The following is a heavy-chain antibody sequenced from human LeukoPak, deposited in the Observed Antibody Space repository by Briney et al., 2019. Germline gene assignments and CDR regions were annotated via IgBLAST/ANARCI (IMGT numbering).Heavy chain of an antibody. J-gene: IGHJ1*01. CDR2: ISGGGGVT. CDR3: AVPGRYCSSTSCPFKH. CDR1: GFTFSSYA. D-gene: IGHD2-2*01. Sequence: GGSLRLSCAASGFTFSSYAMSWVRQAPGKGLEWVSAISGGGGVTYYADSVKGRFTISRDNSKNTLYLQMNSLRAEDTAVYYCAVPGRYCSSTSCPFKHWGQGTLVTVSS. V-gene: IGHV3-23*01.